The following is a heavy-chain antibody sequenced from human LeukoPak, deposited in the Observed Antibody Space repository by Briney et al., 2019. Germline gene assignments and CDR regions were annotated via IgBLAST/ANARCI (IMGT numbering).Heavy chain of an antibody. D-gene: IGHD2-15*01. CDR1: GYTFTSYY. J-gene: IGHJ6*04. Sequence: GASVKVSCKASGYTFTSYYMHWVRQAPGQGLEWMGIINPSGGSTSYAQKFQGRVTMTRDTSTSTVYMELSSLGSEDTAVYYCARDAGGPSYYYGMDVWGKGTTVTVSS. CDR2: INPSGGST. CDR3: ARDAGGPSYYYGMDV. V-gene: IGHV1-46*01.